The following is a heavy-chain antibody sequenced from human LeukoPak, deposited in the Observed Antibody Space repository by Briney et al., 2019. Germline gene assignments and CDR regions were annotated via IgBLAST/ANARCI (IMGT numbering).Heavy chain of an antibody. CDR2: IWYGGSNK. D-gene: IGHD4/OR15-4a*01. CDR1: GFTVSSNY. V-gene: IGHV3-30*02. J-gene: IGHJ6*03. CDR3: AKELYGGYYFYMDV. Sequence: GGSLRLSCAASGFTVSSNYMSWVRQAPGKGLEWVAVIWYGGSNKYYADSVKGRFTISRDNSKNTLYLQMNSLRPEDTAVYYCAKELYGGYYFYMDVWGKGTTVTVSS.